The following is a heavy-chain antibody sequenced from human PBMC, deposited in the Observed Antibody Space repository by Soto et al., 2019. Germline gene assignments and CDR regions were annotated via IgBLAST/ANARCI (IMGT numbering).Heavy chain of an antibody. J-gene: IGHJ6*02. CDR3: ARSMVRDSDYYNCGMDV. CDR1: GYTFTSYG. CDR2: ISAYNGNT. Sequence: ASVKVSCKASGYTFTSYGISWVRQAPGQGLEWMGWISAYNGNTNYAQKLQGRVTMTTDTSTSTAYMELRSLRSDDTAVYYCARSMVRDSDYYNCGMDVWGQGTPVTVSS. V-gene: IGHV1-18*04. D-gene: IGHD3-10*01.